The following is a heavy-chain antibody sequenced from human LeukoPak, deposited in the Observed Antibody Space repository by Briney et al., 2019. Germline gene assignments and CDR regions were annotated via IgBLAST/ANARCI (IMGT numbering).Heavy chain of an antibody. CDR2: ISYDGSNK. CDR1: GFTFSSYA. D-gene: IGHD1-14*01. V-gene: IGHV3-30-3*01. CDR3: ARLWEP. Sequence: GGSLRLSCAASGFTFSSYAMHWVRQAPGKGLEWVAVISYDGSNKYYADSVKGRFTISRDNSKNTLYLQMNSLRAEDTAVYYCARLWEPWGQGTLVTVSS. J-gene: IGHJ4*02.